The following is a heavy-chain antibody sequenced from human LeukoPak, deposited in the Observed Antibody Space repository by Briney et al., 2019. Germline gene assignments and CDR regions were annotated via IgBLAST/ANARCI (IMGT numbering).Heavy chain of an antibody. CDR1: GFTFSSYA. Sequence: GGSLRLSCAASGFTFSSYAMHWVRHAPGKGLEYVSAISNNGGSTYYADSVKGRFTISRDNSKNTLYLQMSSLRAEDTAVYYCVNGDQSSWYRTLLYWGQGTLVTVSS. CDR2: ISNNGGST. D-gene: IGHD6-13*01. J-gene: IGHJ4*02. CDR3: VNGDQSSWYRTLLY. V-gene: IGHV3-64D*06.